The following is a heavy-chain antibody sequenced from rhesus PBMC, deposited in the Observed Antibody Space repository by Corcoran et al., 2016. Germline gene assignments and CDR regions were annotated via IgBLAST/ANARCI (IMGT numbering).Heavy chain of an antibody. CDR3: ASEREIQWVQFPYY. Sequence: QVQLQESGPGLVKPSETLSLTCAVSGGSISDDYYWSWIRQPPGKGLEWIGYIYGSGGGSNYNPSLKNRVTISIDTSKNQFSLKLTSVTAADTAVYYCASEREIQWVQFPYYWGQGVLVTVSS. CDR2: IYGSGGGS. CDR1: GGSISDDYY. J-gene: IGHJ4*01. V-gene: IGHV4-106*01. D-gene: IGHD5-24*01.